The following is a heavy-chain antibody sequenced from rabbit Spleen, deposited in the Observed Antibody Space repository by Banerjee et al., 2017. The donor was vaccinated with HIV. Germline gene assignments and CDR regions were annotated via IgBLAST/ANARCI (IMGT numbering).Heavy chain of an antibody. V-gene: IGHV1S45*01. J-gene: IGHJ4*01. CDR1: GFTLNNYYM. CDR3: GRSSVAGYAGYAYGSNL. CDR2: IYTGGSGGI. Sequence: QEQLKETGGGLVQPGGSLKLSCKASGFTLNNYYMNWVRQAPGKGLEWIGCIYTGGSGGIYYASWAQGRFTISKTSATTMTLQMTSLTATDTATYFCGRSSVAGYAGYAYGSNLWGPGTLVTVS. D-gene: IGHD6-1*01.